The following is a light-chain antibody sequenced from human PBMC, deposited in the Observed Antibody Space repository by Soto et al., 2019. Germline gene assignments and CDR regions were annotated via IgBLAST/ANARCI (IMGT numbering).Light chain of an antibody. CDR2: WAS. Sequence: DIVMTQSPDSLAVSLGERATINCKSSQSVLYNSNNKNYLAWYQQKPGQPPKRLIYWASTRESGVPDRFSGSGSGTDFTLTISSLQAEDVAVYYCQHYYSRPFTFGPGTKVDIK. J-gene: IGKJ3*01. CDR1: QSVLYNSNNKNY. V-gene: IGKV4-1*01. CDR3: QHYYSRPFT.